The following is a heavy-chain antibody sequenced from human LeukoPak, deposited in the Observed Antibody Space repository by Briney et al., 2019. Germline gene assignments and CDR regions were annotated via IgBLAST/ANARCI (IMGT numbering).Heavy chain of an antibody. CDR1: GYSFTSYW. CDR2: IYPGDSDT. Sequence: GESLQISCKGSGYSFTSYWIGWVRQMPGKGLEWMGIIYPGDSDTRYSPSFQGQVTISADKSISPAYLQWSSLKASDTAMYYCASTGPAYGDQGGEFDYWGQGTLVTVSS. CDR3: ASTGPAYGDQGGEFDY. D-gene: IGHD4-17*01. J-gene: IGHJ4*02. V-gene: IGHV5-51*01.